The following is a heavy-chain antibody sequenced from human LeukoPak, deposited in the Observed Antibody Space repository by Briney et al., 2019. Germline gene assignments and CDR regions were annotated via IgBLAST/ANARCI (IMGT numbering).Heavy chain of an antibody. CDR1: GGSISSSNW. J-gene: IGHJ5*02. D-gene: IGHD3-10*01. CDR3: ARGSRGYLRLYWFDP. Sequence: SETLSLTCAVSGGSISSSNWWSWVRQPPGKGLEWIGEIYHSGSTNYNPSLKSRVTISVDKSKNQFSLKLSSVTAADTAVYYCARGSRGYLRLYWFDPWGQGTLVTVSS. CDR2: IYHSGST. V-gene: IGHV4-4*02.